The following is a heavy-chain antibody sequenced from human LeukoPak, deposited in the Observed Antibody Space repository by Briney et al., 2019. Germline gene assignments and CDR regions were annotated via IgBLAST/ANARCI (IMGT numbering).Heavy chain of an antibody. CDR1: GYTFTGYY. CDR3: ARSPRVAVRTFDL. Sequence: ASVKVSCKASGYTFTGYYMHWVRQAPGQGLEWMRWINPNSGGTNYAQKFQGRVTMTRDTSISTAYTELSRLRSDDTAVYYCARSPRVAVRTFDLWGRGTLVTVSS. CDR2: INPNSGGT. J-gene: IGHJ2*01. D-gene: IGHD3-3*01. V-gene: IGHV1-2*02.